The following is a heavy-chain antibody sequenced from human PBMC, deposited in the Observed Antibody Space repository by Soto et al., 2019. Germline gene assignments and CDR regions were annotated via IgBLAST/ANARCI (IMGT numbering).Heavy chain of an antibody. V-gene: IGHV1-2*02. CDR2: INPNSGGT. CDR1: GYTFTGYY. CDR3: ARGCRGSSSWYWYFDL. Sequence: QVQLVQSGAEVKKPGASVKVSCRASGYTFTGYYMHWVRQAPGQGLEWMGWINPNSGGTNYAQKFQGRVTMTRDTSISTAYMELSRLRSDDTAVYYCARGCRGSSSWYWYFDLWGRGTLVTVSS. J-gene: IGHJ2*01. D-gene: IGHD6-13*01.